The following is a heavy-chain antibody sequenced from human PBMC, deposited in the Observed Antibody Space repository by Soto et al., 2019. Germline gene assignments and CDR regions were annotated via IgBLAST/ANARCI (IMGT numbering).Heavy chain of an antibody. Sequence: EVQLVDSGGGLVQPGGSLRLSCAASEFTFRSYWMHWVRQSPGKGLVWVSRISGDGSSTNYADSVKGPFTISRDNAKNTVYLQTDRLRAEDTAVYYGARILPGTYGAIDLWGKGTIVTVSS. J-gene: IGHJ3*01. CDR1: EFTFRSYW. D-gene: IGHD1-7*01. CDR2: ISGDGSST. CDR3: ARILPGTYGAIDL. V-gene: IGHV3-74*01.